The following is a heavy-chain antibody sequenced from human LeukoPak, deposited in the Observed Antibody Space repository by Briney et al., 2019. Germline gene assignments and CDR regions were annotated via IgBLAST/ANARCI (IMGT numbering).Heavy chain of an antibody. CDR2: IKPDRSET. D-gene: IGHD1-7*01. J-gene: IGHJ4*02. Sequence: PGGSLRLSCAASGFTFSSYSMNWVRQAPGKGLEWVANIKPDRSETYYVDAVKGRFTISRDNAKNSLFLQMNSLRSEDTAVYYCTRKLVQWGQGTLVTVSS. V-gene: IGHV3-7*02. CDR3: TRKLVQ. CDR1: GFTFSSYS.